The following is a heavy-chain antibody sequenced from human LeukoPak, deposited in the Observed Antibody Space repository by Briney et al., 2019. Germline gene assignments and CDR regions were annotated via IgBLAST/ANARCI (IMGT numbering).Heavy chain of an antibody. CDR2: FDPEDGET. D-gene: IGHD3-22*01. Sequence: GASVKVPCKVSGYTLTELSMHWVRQAPGKGLEWMGGFDPEDGETIYAQKFQGRVTMTEDTSTDTAYMELSSLRSEDTAVYYCATEAGRYYDSTSGAFDIWGQGTMVTVSS. V-gene: IGHV1-24*01. J-gene: IGHJ3*02. CDR3: ATEAGRYYDSTSGAFDI. CDR1: GYTLTELS.